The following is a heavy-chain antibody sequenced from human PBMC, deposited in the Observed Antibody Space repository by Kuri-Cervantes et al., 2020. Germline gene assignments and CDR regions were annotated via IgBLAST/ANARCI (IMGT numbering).Heavy chain of an antibody. Sequence: SETLSLTCAVYGGSFSGYYWSWIRQPPGKGLGWIGEINHSGSTNYNPSLKSRVTISVDTSKNQFSLKLSSVTAADTAVYYCARETFVVVPAAILSNWYFDLWGRGTLVTISS. CDR3: ARETFVVVPAAILSNWYFDL. D-gene: IGHD2-2*01. CDR2: INHSGST. J-gene: IGHJ2*01. V-gene: IGHV4-34*01. CDR1: GGSFSGYY.